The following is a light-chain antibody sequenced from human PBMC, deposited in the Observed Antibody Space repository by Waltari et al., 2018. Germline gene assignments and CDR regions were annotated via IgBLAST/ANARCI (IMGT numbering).Light chain of an antibody. CDR1: SSDVGNYKR. CDR3: SSYAGSSKGV. V-gene: IGLV2-23*02. CDR2: AVS. J-gene: IGLJ2*01. Sequence: QSALTQPASVSGSPGQSITISCPVTSSDVGNYKRFSWYQQHPGKAPKLMIYAVSKRPSGVSDRFSGSKSGDMASLTISGLQPEDEAEYFCSSYAGSSKGVFGGGTKVTVL.